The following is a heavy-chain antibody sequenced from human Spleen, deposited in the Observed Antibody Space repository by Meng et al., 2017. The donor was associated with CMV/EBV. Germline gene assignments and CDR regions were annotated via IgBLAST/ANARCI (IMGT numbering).Heavy chain of an antibody. D-gene: IGHD3-3*01. CDR2: IYYSGST. J-gene: IGHJ4*02. CDR1: GGSISSYY. CDR3: ARGRITIFGVAPYYFDY. V-gene: IGHV4-59*12. Sequence: SETLSLTCTVSGGSISSYYWSWIRQPPGKGLEWIGYIYYSGSTNYNPSLKSRVTISVDTSKNQFSLKLSSVTAADTAVYYCARGRITIFGVAPYYFDYWGQGTLVTVSS.